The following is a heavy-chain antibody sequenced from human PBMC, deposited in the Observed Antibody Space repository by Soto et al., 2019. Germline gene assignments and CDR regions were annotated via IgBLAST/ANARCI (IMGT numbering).Heavy chain of an antibody. V-gene: IGHV3-23*01. J-gene: IGHJ4*02. CDR1: GFTFSSYA. CDR2: ISGSGGST. Sequence: TGGSLRLSCAASGFTFSSYAMSWVRQAPGKGLEWVSAISGSGGSTYYADSVKGRFTISRDNSKNTLYLQMNSLRAEDTAVYYCAKDPTVTTYFDYWGQGTLVTVSS. CDR3: AKDPTVTTYFDY. D-gene: IGHD4-17*01.